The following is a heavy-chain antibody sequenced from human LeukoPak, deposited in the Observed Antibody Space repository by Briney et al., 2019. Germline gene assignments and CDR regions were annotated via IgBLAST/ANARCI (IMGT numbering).Heavy chain of an antibody. Sequence: ASVKVSCKDSGYTFTGYYMHWVRQAPGQGLEWMGWINPNSGGTNYAQKFQGWVTMTRDTSISTAYMELSRLRSDDTAVYYCARGIAVAVHYYYYGMDVWGQGTTVTVSS. CDR2: INPNSGGT. CDR1: GYTFTGYY. CDR3: ARGIAVAVHYYYYGMDV. J-gene: IGHJ6*02. D-gene: IGHD6-19*01. V-gene: IGHV1-2*04.